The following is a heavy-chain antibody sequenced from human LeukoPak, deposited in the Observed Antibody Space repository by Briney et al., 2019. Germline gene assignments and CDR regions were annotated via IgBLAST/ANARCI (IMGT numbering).Heavy chain of an antibody. J-gene: IGHJ4*02. CDR3: ARGPAGYS. Sequence: GGSLRLSCAASGFTVSSNHMSWVRQAPGKGLEWVSVIYSGGSTDYADSVKGRFTISRDNLKNTLHLQMNSLRAEDTAVYYCARGPAGYSWGQGTLVTFSS. V-gene: IGHV3-53*01. CDR1: GFTVSSNH. D-gene: IGHD1-1*01. CDR2: IYSGGST.